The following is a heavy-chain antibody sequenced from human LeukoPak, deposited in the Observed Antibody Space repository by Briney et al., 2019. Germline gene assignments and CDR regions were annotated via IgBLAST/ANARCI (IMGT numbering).Heavy chain of an antibody. J-gene: IGHJ4*02. CDR2: INHSGST. D-gene: IGHD6-6*01. CDR1: GGSFSGYY. V-gene: IGHV4-34*01. Sequence: PSETLSLTCAVYGGSFSGYYWSWIRQPPGKGLEWIGEINHSGSTNYNPSLKSRVTISVDTSKNQFSLKLSSVTAADTAVYYCARRYSSSSLWAYWGQRTLVTVSS. CDR3: ARRYSSSSLWAY.